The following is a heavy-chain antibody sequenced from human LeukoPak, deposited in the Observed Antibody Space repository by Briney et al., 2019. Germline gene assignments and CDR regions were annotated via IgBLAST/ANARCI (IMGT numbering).Heavy chain of an antibody. CDR3: ASFSSSMDYFDY. CDR1: GGSISSHY. D-gene: IGHD6-6*01. V-gene: IGHV4-59*11. J-gene: IGHJ4*02. CDR2: IYYSGST. Sequence: PSETLFLTCTVSGGSISSHYWSWIRQPPGKGLEWIGYIYYSGSTNYNPSLKSRVTISVDTSKNQFSLKLSSVTAADTAVYYCASFSSSMDYFDYWGQGTLVTVSS.